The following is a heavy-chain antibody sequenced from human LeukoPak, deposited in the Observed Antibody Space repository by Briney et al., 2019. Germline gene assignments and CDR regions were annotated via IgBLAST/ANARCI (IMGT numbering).Heavy chain of an antibody. D-gene: IGHD3-10*01. CDR2: ISAYNGNT. CDR3: AKDMWRVRGVSDY. V-gene: IGHV1-18*04. Sequence: ASVKVSCKASGYTFTGYYMHWVRQAPGQGLEWMGWISAYNGNTDYAQKLQGRVTMTTDTSTSTAYMELRSLRSDDTAVYYCAKDMWRVRGVSDYWGQGTLVTVSS. J-gene: IGHJ4*02. CDR1: GYTFTGYY.